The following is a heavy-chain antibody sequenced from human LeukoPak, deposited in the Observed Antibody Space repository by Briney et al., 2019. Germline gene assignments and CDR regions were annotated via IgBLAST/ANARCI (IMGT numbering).Heavy chain of an antibody. V-gene: IGHV3-23*01. Sequence: GESLKISCAASGFTFSSFAMSWVRQAPGKGLEWVSGISGSGANTYYAASVKGRVTISRDNSKNTLYLQMNSLRGEDTAVYYCARGTYYDSSGYHFDYWGQGTLVTVPS. CDR1: GFTFSSFA. CDR2: ISGSGANT. J-gene: IGHJ4*02. D-gene: IGHD3-22*01. CDR3: ARGTYYDSSGYHFDY.